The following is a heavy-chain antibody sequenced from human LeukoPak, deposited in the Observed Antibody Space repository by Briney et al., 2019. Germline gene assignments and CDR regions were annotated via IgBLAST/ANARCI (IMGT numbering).Heavy chain of an antibody. J-gene: IGHJ6*03. D-gene: IGHD1-26*01. CDR2: ISSSGSTK. V-gene: IGHV3-48*03. CDR3: ARAGGSYSYYYYYMDV. Sequence: GVSVRLSCAACGFPFSRYEMQWMRQAPGKGLACVSYISSSGSTKYYADAVKGRFTISRDNAKNSLYLQMNSLRAEVTALYVCARAGGSYSYYYYYMDVWGKGTTVTVSS. CDR1: GFPFSRYE.